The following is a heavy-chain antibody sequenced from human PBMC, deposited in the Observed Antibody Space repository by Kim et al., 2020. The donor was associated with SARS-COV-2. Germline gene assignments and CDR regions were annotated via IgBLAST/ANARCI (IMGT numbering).Heavy chain of an antibody. D-gene: IGHD5-12*01. V-gene: IGHV3-23*01. CDR3: ARDVGRVATFYYYGMDV. Sequence: GKGRVTNSRDNSKNTLYLQMNSLRAEDTAVYYCARDVGRVATFYYYGMDVWGQGTTVTVSS. J-gene: IGHJ6*02.